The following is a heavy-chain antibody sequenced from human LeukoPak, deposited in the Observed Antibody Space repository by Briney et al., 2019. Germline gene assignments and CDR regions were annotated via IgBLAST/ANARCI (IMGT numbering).Heavy chain of an antibody. D-gene: IGHD6-19*01. CDR2: IYYSGST. CDR1: GGSVSSSNYY. V-gene: IGHV4-39*07. Sequence: PSETLSLTCTVSGGSVSSSNYYWGWIRQPPGKGLEWIGRIYYSGSTYYNPSLKSRVTISVDTSKNQFSLKLSSVTAADTAVYYCARVGTSYSSGWYTKYFDYWGQGTLVTVSS. J-gene: IGHJ4*02. CDR3: ARVGTSYSSGWYTKYFDY.